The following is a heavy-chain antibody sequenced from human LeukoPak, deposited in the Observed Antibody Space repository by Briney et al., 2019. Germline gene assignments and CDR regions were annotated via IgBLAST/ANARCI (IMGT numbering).Heavy chain of an antibody. V-gene: IGHV3-33*01. CDR3: ARALADYYDSSGYYYDYYYGMDV. CDR2: IWYDGSNK. CDR1: GFTFSSYG. Sequence: GGSLRLSCAASGFTFSSYGMHWVRQAPGKGLEWVAVIWYDGSNKYYADSVKGRFTISRDNSKNTLYLQMNSLRAEDTAVYYCARALADYYDSSGYYYDYYYGMDVSGQGTTVTVSS. J-gene: IGHJ6*02. D-gene: IGHD3-22*01.